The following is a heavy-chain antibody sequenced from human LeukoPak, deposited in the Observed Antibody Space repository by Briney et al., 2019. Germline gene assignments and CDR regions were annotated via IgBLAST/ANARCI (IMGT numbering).Heavy chain of an antibody. Sequence: GRSPRLSCAASGFTFSNAWMSWVRQAPGKGQEWVGRIKNKTDGGTTDYAAPVKGRFTSSRDDSKNTLYLQMNSLKTEDTAVYYCTTSLRYFNWSTPNYWGQGTLVTVSS. J-gene: IGHJ4*02. CDR2: IKNKTDGGTT. CDR3: TTSLRYFNWSTPNY. V-gene: IGHV3-15*01. CDR1: GFTFSNAW. D-gene: IGHD3-9*01.